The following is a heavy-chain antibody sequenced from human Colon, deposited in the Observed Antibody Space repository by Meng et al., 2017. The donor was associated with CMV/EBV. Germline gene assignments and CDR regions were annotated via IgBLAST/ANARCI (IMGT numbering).Heavy chain of an antibody. Sequence: GESLKISCAASGFTVSSVYMTWVRQAPGKGLEWISVIFIDDKTHYADSVQGRVTITRDNSKNTLYLQMNSLRVEDTAVYYCARDFWSGYWSWGQGTLVTVSS. V-gene: IGHV3-53*01. D-gene: IGHD3-3*01. CDR1: GFTVSSVY. CDR2: IFIDDKT. J-gene: IGHJ5*02. CDR3: ARDFWSGYWS.